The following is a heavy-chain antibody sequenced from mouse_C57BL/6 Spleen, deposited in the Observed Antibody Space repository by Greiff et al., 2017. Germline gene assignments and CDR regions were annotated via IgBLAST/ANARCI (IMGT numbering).Heavy chain of an antibody. J-gene: IGHJ2*01. CDR3: ARGGITTVVYFDY. V-gene: IGHV1-50*01. CDR2: IDPSDSYT. D-gene: IGHD1-1*01. CDR1: GYTFTSYW. Sequence: QVHVKQPGAELVKPGASVKLSCKASGYTFTSYWMQWVKQRPGQGLEWIGEIDPSDSYTNYNQKFKGKATLTVDTSSSTAYMQLSSLTSEDSAVYYCARGGITTVVYFDYWGQGTTLTVSS.